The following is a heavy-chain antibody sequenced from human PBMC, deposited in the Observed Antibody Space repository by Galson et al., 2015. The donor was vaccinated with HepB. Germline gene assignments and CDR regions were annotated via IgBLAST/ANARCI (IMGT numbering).Heavy chain of an antibody. CDR1: GFTFSSYA. J-gene: IGHJ4*02. CDR3: ARWHSSKYCCDY. V-gene: IGHV3-33*08. D-gene: IGHD2/OR15-2a*01. CDR2: IWHDSINK. Sequence: SLRLSCAASGFTFSSYAMHWVRQAPGKGLEWVAIIWHDSINKWYADSVKGRFTISRDNSKNTVSLELNSLRAEDTAMYFCARWHSSKYCCDYWGQGTLVTVSS.